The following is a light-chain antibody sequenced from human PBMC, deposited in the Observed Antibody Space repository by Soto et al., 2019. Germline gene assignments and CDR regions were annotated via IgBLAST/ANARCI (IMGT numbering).Light chain of an antibody. J-gene: IGLJ2*01. Sequence: QSAPTQPRSVSGSPGQSVTISCTGTSSDVGGYDYVSWYQQSPGKAPKLMIYDVSERPSRVPDRFSGSKSGNTASLTISGLQAEDEADYYCCSYAGTYTPVVFGGGTKLTVL. V-gene: IGLV2-11*01. CDR1: SSDVGGYDY. CDR3: CSYAGTYTPVV. CDR2: DVS.